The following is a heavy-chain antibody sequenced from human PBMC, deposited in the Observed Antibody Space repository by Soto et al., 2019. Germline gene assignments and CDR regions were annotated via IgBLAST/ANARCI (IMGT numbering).Heavy chain of an antibody. CDR1: GGSMSGYY. CDR2: VYYTGST. Sequence: SETLSLTCRVSGGSMSGYYWSWIRQAPGKGLEWIGYVYYTGSTNYNPSLQSRVTISVDTSNKQFSLSLRLVTAADTAVYFCARSIAVPGSHIDHWGQGIRVTV. J-gene: IGHJ4*02. CDR3: ARSIAVPGSHIDH. D-gene: IGHD6-19*01. V-gene: IGHV4-59*01.